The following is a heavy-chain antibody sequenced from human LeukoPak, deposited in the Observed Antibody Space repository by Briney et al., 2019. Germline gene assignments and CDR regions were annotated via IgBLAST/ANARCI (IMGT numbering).Heavy chain of an antibody. CDR2: INAGNGNT. Sequence: SVKVSCKASGYTFRSSAMHWVRQAPGQRLEWMGWINAGNGNTKYSEKFQGRVTITRDTSASTAYLEVSSLRSEDTAVYYCTYDSGGPVHYWGQGTLVTVSS. CDR1: GYTFRSSA. V-gene: IGHV1-3*01. D-gene: IGHD3-22*01. CDR3: TYDSGGPVHY. J-gene: IGHJ4*02.